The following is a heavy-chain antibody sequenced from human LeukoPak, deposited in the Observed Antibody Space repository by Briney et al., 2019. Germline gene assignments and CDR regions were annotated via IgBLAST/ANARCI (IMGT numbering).Heavy chain of an antibody. CDR1: EFTVSSNY. D-gene: IGHD6-19*01. J-gene: IGHJ4*02. Sequence: GGSLRLSCAASEFTVSSNYMSWVRQAPGKGLEWVSVIYSGGSTYYADSVKGRFTISRDNSKNTLYLQMNSLRAEDTAVYYCARGTYTSGWYYFDSWGQGTLVTVSS. CDR2: IYSGGST. CDR3: ARGTYTSGWYYFDS. V-gene: IGHV3-66*01.